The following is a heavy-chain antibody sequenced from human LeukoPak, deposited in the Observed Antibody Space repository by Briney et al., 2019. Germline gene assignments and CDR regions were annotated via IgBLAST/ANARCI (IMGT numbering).Heavy chain of an antibody. CDR1: RFTFSDYY. J-gene: IGHJ6*02. Sequence: PGGSLRLSCAASRFTFSDYYMSWIRQAPGKGLEWVSYISSSSSYTNYADSVKGRFTISRDNAKNSLYLQMNSLRAEDTAVYYCARDMHVAVAGTTYYGMDVWGQGTTVTVSS. CDR3: ARDMHVAVAGTTYYGMDV. D-gene: IGHD6-19*01. V-gene: IGHV3-11*06. CDR2: ISSSSSYT.